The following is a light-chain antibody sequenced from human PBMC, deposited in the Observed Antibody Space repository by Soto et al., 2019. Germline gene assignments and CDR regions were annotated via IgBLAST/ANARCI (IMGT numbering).Light chain of an antibody. Sequence: QSALTQPRSVSGSPGQSVTISCTGTSSDVGGYNYVSWYQQHPGQAPKLMIYDVSKRPSGVPDRFSGSKSGNTASLTISGLQAEDEADYYCCSYAGSDSYVFGTGIKLTVI. V-gene: IGLV2-11*01. CDR2: DVS. CDR3: CSYAGSDSYV. J-gene: IGLJ1*01. CDR1: SSDVGGYNY.